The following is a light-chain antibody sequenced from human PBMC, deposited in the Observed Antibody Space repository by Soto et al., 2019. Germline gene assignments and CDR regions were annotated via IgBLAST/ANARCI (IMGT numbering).Light chain of an antibody. CDR2: GAS. CDR3: QQYGASPRP. J-gene: IGKJ1*01. Sequence: EIVLTQCPGTLSLSPGERATLSFRSSQSVSSSYLAWYQQIPGQAPRLLIYGASTRATGIPDRFTGSGSGTDFTVTITPLGPEDFAVYYCQQYGASPRPFGRGTKVDIK. V-gene: IGKV3-20*01. CDR1: QSVSSSY.